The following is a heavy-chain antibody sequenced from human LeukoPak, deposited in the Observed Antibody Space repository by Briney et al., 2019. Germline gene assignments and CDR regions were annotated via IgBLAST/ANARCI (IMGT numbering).Heavy chain of an antibody. CDR1: GFTFSSYG. CDR3: AKERGLLLWFGEAGAFDI. D-gene: IGHD3-10*01. V-gene: IGHV3-30*02. Sequence: GGSLRLSCAASGFTFSSYGMHWVRQAPGKGLEWVAFIRYDGSNKYYADSVKGRFTISRDNSKNTLYLQMNSLRAEDTAVYYCAKERGLLLWFGEAGAFDIWGQGTMVTVSS. CDR2: IRYDGSNK. J-gene: IGHJ3*02.